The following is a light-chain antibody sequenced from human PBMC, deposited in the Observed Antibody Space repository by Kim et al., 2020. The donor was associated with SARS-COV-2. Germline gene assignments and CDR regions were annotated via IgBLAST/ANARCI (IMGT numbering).Light chain of an antibody. J-gene: IGKJ1*01. Sequence: AAVGDRVTISCRASQDINKYLAWYQHKPGKAPKLLIYSASVLQVGVPSRFSGSGSGTDFTLTISNLQPEDVATYYCQRYYSAPWTFGQGTKVEIK. V-gene: IGKV1-27*01. CDR3: QRYYSAPWT. CDR2: SAS. CDR1: QDINKY.